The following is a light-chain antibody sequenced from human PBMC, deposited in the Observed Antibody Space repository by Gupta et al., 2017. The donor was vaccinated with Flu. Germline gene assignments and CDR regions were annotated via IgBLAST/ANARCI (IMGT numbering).Light chain of an antibody. Sequence: SYILTQPPSVSAAPGQTARITCGGNNAGSKSVHWYQQKPGQAPVVVVYDNNDRPSGISARFSGSNSGNTATLTISRVEAGDEADYFCQVWDSNSDHPVVFGGGTKLTVL. CDR1: NAGSKS. CDR3: QVWDSNSDHPVV. J-gene: IGLJ2*01. CDR2: DNN. V-gene: IGLV3-21*02.